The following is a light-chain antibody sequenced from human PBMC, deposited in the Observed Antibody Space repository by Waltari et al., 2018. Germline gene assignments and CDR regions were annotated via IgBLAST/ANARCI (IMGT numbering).Light chain of an antibody. CDR3: QQTYSFPSIT. CDR1: QSISSS. V-gene: IGKV1-39*01. Sequence: DIQMTQSPSSLSASVGDRVTITCRASQSISSSLNWYQQKPGKAPKLLSYAASSLQSGVPSRFSGSGSGTDFTLTISSLQPEDFASYYCQQTYSFPSITFGQGTRLEI. J-gene: IGKJ5*01. CDR2: AAS.